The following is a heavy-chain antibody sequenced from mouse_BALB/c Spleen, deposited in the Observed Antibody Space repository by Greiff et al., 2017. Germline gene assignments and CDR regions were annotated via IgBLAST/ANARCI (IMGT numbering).Heavy chain of an antibody. CDR3: ADYYGRSDWYFDV. D-gene: IGHD1-1*01. CDR2: IDPANGNT. J-gene: IGHJ1*01. CDR1: GFNIKDTY. Sequence: EVQVVESGAELVKPGASVKLSCTASGFNIKDTYMHWVKQRPEQGLEWIGRIDPANGNTKYDPKFQGKATITADTSSNTAYLQLSSLTSEDTAVYYCADYYGRSDWYFDVWGAGTTVTVSS. V-gene: IGHV14-3*02.